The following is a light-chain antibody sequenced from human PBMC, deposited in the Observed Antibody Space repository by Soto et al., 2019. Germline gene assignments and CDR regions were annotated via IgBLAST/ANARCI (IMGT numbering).Light chain of an antibody. CDR2: GAS. V-gene: IGKV3-15*01. J-gene: IGKJ1*01. Sequence: EIVMTQSPATLSVSPGERATLSCRASQSVGSNLAWYQQKPGQAPRLLIYGASTRATGIPARFSVSGSRTEFTLTNSSLQSEDFAIYFCQQYNNWPSDRTFGQGTKVEIK. CDR3: QQYNNWPSDRT. CDR1: QSVGSN.